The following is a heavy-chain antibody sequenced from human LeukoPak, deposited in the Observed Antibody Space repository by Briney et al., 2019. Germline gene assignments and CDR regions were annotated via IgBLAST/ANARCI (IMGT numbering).Heavy chain of an antibody. D-gene: IGHD6-25*01. Sequence: NPSETLSLTCTVSGGSISSGSYDWSWIRQPAGKGLEWIGHLYTSGSTYYNPSLNSRITKTVDTSNNHFSLRLSSVTAADTAVYYCARDGGYRRGYFDYWGQGTLVTVSP. V-gene: IGHV4-61*09. CDR2: LYTSGST. J-gene: IGHJ4*02. CDR1: GGSISSGSYD. CDR3: ARDGGYRRGYFDY.